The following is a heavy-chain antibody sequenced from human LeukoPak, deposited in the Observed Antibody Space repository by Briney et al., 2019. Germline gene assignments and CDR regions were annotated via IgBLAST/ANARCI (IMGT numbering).Heavy chain of an antibody. V-gene: IGHV3-7*01. CDR1: GFTLSSYW. Sequence: GGSLRLSCAASGFTLSSYWMSWVRQAPGKGLEWVANIKQDGSEKYYVDSVKGRFTISRDNAKNSLYLQMNSLRAEDTAVYYCARVGRSGWTVDYWGQGTLVTVSS. D-gene: IGHD6-19*01. CDR2: IKQDGSEK. J-gene: IGHJ4*02. CDR3: ARVGRSGWTVDY.